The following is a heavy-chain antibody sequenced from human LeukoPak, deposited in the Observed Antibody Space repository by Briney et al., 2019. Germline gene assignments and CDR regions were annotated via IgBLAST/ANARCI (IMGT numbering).Heavy chain of an antibody. V-gene: IGHV4-59*08. J-gene: IGHJ4*02. CDR2: IYHSGST. D-gene: IGHD2-2*01. CDR3: ARFYSTNWGWVDY. CDR1: GGSISSNY. Sequence: PSGTLSLTCTVSGGSISSNYWSWIRQPPGKGLEWIGYIYHSGSTNYNPSLKSRVTISIDTYKKQFSLKLSSVTAADTAVYYCARFYSTNWGWVDYWGQGTLVTVS.